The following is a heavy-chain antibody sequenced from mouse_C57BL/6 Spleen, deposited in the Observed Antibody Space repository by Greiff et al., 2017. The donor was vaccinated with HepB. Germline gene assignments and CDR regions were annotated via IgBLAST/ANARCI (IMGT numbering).Heavy chain of an antibody. J-gene: IGHJ4*01. V-gene: IGHV1-80*01. D-gene: IGHD3-1*01. CDR3: SRFGLTGREDYAMHY. Sequence: QVQLQQSGAELVKPGAPVKIPCKAPGNAFRSYWMNGVKQRPGKGLEWIGQIYPGDGDTNYNGKLKGKATLTADKSSSTAYMQLSSLTSEYSAFYFCSRFGLTGREDYAMHYWGQVTSVTVSS. CDR2: IYPGDGDT. CDR1: GNAFRSYW.